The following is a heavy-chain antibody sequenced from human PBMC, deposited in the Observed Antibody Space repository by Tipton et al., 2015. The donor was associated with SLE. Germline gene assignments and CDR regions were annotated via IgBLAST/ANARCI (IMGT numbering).Heavy chain of an antibody. Sequence: TLSLTCNVSGGSIRGYFWSWIRQPPGKGLEWIGVLYYSGNTYYNPSLKSPVTLSIDTSKNQFSLKMRSVTAADTAVYFCARGYCSDGVCYGFGFFDYWGQGNLVTVSS. J-gene: IGHJ4*02. V-gene: IGHV4-59*12. CDR2: LYYSGNT. D-gene: IGHD2-8*01. CDR3: ARGYCSDGVCYGFGFFDY. CDR1: GGSIRGYF.